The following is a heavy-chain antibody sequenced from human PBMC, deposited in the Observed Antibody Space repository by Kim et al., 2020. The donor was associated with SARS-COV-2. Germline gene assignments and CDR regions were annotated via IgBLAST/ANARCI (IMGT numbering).Heavy chain of an antibody. V-gene: IGHV3-30*03. J-gene: IGHJ4*02. D-gene: IGHD1-26*01. CDR3: ARDLSYGNDTPGY. CDR1: GFALGSFG. Sequence: GGSLRLSCAASGFALGSFGMHWVRQAPGKGLEWVAFISFDAKTEHYLDSVKGRFTISRDNSKNTLYLHINSLRPEDTAVFFCARDLSYGNDTPGYWGQGTLVTVSS. CDR2: ISFDAKTE.